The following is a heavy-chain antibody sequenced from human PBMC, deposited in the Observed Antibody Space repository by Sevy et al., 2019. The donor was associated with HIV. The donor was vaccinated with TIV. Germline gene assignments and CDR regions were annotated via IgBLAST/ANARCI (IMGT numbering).Heavy chain of an antibody. CDR1: GFSFSSYW. CDR2: VNLDGRGK. V-gene: IGHV3-7*01. J-gene: IGHJ4*02. CDR3: ARSVDY. Sequence: GGSLRLSCAASGFSFSSYWMTWFRQAPGKELEWVANVNLDGRGKYYVHSVKGRFTISRDNARNALSLQMNSLRAEDTAVHYCARSVDYWGQGTLVTVS.